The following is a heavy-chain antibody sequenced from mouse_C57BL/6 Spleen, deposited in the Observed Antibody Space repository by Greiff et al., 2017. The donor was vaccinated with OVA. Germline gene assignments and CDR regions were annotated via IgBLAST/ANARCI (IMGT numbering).Heavy chain of an antibody. Sequence: QVQLQQPGAELVKPGASVKLSCKASGYTFTSYWMHWVKQRPGRGLEWTGRIDPNSGGTKYNEKFKSKATLTVDKPSSTAYMQLSSLTSEDSAVYYCASGGSYYSNYFDYWGQGTTLTVSS. CDR1: GYTFTSYW. CDR2: IDPNSGGT. CDR3: ASGGSYYSNYFDY. V-gene: IGHV1-72*01. D-gene: IGHD2-5*01. J-gene: IGHJ2*01.